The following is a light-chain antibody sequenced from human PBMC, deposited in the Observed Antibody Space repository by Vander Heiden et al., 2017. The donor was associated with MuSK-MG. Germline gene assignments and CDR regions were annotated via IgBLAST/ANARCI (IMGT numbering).Light chain of an antibody. J-gene: IGLJ1*01. Sequence: QSALTQPASVTGSPGQSIAISCTGTNNDVGRFNYVAWFQHQPGKAPKLIIYDVTDRPSGISYRFSGSKSGNTASLTISGLQGEDEADYYCSSFTSRNTLLFGSGTKVTVL. CDR1: NNDVGRFNY. V-gene: IGLV2-14*03. CDR2: DVT. CDR3: SSFTSRNTLL.